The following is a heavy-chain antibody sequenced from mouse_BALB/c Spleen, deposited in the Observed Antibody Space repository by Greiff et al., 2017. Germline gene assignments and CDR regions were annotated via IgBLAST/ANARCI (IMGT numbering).Heavy chain of an antibody. CDR3: ARYGNYGYYAMDY. CDR2: IYPGDGDT. Sequence: QVQLQQSGAELVRPGSSVKISCKASGYAFSSYWMNWVKQRPGQGLEWIGQIYPGDGDTNYNGKFKGKATLTADKSSSTAYMQLSSLTSEDSAVYFCARYGNYGYYAMDYWGQGTSVTVSS. CDR1: GYAFSSYW. J-gene: IGHJ4*01. D-gene: IGHD2-1*01. V-gene: IGHV1-80*01.